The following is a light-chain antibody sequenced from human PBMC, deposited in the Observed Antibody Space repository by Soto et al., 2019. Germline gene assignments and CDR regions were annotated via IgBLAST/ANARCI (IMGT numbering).Light chain of an antibody. CDR1: QSVTTN. J-gene: IGKJ1*01. Sequence: ETVMTQSPATLSVSPGERASLSCRASQSVTTNVAWYQQKPGQAPRLLIYGASTRATGIPARFSGSGSGTEFTLTISILQSEDFVIYYCQQYNTWPTFGQGTRVEIK. CDR2: GAS. CDR3: QQYNTWPT. V-gene: IGKV3-15*01.